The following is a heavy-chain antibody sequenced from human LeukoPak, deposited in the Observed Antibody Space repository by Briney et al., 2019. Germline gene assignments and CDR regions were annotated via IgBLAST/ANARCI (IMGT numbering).Heavy chain of an antibody. Sequence: SETLSLTCAVYGGSFSGYYWSWIRQPPGKGLEWIGEINHSGSTNYNPSLKSRVTMSVDTSKNQFSLKLSSVTAADTAVYYCARDDSYSGSYYQQDAFDIWGQGTMVTVSS. D-gene: IGHD1-26*01. CDR1: GGSFSGYY. J-gene: IGHJ3*02. V-gene: IGHV4-34*01. CDR3: ARDDSYSGSYYQQDAFDI. CDR2: INHSGST.